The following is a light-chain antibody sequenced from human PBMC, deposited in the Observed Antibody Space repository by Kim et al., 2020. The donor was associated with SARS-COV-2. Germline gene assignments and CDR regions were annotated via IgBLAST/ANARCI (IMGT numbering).Light chain of an antibody. CDR2: EVN. Sequence: QSALTQPPSASGSPGQSVTISCTGTSSDVGGYNYVAWYQQHADEAPKLMIYEVNKRPSGVPHRFSGSKSGDTASLTVSGLQPEDEAHYYCSTYGGSDNLVFGGGTKLTVL. CDR1: SSDVGGYNY. V-gene: IGLV2-8*01. J-gene: IGLJ3*02. CDR3: STYGGSDNLV.